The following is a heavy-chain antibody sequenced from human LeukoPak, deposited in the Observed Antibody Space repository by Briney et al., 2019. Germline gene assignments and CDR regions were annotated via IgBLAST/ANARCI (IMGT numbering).Heavy chain of an antibody. Sequence: SETLSLTCNVSGASISSGRYYWSWIRQPAGKGLEWIGRIYSRGSTNYSPSLKSRVTMSVDTSKNQFSLKLSSVTAADTAVYYCARLSLDITIFGVVISNWFDPWGQGTLVTVSS. CDR3: ARLSLDITIFGVVISNWFDP. J-gene: IGHJ5*02. V-gene: IGHV4-61*02. CDR1: GASISSGRYY. CDR2: IYSRGST. D-gene: IGHD3-3*01.